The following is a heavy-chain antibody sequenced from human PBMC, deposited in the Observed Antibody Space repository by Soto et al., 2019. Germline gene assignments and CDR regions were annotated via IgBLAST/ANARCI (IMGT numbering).Heavy chain of an antibody. CDR3: ARFSGGSYNTYYFYYGMDV. CDR2: IIPIFGTA. V-gene: IGHV1-69*13. Sequence: SVKVSCKASGGTFSSYAISWVRQAPGQGLEWMGGIIPIFGTANYAQKFQGRVTITADESTSTAYMELSSLRSDDTAMYYCARFSGGSYNTYYFYYGMDVWGQGTTVTVSS. CDR1: GGTFSSYA. J-gene: IGHJ6*02. D-gene: IGHD2-15*01.